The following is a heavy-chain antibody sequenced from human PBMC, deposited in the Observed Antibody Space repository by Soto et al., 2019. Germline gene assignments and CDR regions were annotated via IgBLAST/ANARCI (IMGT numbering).Heavy chain of an antibody. D-gene: IGHD3-22*01. J-gene: IGHJ5*02. Sequence: GGSLRLSCAASGFIVSNDHMSWARQAPGKGLEWVSLIYGGGSTYYVDSVKGRFTISRDNSKNTVYLQMNSLRAEDTAVYYCARVTSYYDTSGYFHPWGQGTQVTVSS. CDR3: ARVTSYYDTSGYFHP. V-gene: IGHV3-53*01. CDR2: IYGGGST. CDR1: GFIVSNDH.